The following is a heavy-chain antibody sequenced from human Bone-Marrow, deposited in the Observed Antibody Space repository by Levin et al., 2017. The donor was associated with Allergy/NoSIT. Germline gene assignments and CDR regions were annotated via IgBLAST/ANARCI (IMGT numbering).Heavy chain of an antibody. CDR3: ARSETIIVVVTAAPDAFDS. CDR1: GGSISSYY. V-gene: IGHV4-59*01. Sequence: PGGSLRLSCTVSGGSISSYYWSWIRQPPGKGLEWIGYIYYSGSTNYNPSLKSRVTISVDTSKNQFSLKLSSVTAADTAVYYCARSETIIVVVTAAPDAFDSWGQGTMVTVSS. D-gene: IGHD2-21*02. CDR2: IYYSGST. J-gene: IGHJ3*02.